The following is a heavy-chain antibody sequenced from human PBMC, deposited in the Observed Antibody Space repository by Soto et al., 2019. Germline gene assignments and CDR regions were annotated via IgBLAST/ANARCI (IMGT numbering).Heavy chain of an antibody. Sequence: SETLSLTCAVYGGSFSGYYWSWIRQPPGKGLEWIGEINHSGSTNYNPSLKGRVTISVDTSKNQFSLKLTSVTAADTAAYYCARDKITGLFDYWGQGTLVTVSS. V-gene: IGHV4-34*01. CDR3: ARDKITGLFDY. J-gene: IGHJ4*02. D-gene: IGHD2-8*02. CDR1: GGSFSGYY. CDR2: INHSGST.